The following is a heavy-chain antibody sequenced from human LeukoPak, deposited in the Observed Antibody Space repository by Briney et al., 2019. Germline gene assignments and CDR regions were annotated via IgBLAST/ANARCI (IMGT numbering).Heavy chain of an antibody. D-gene: IGHD6-13*01. CDR1: GFTFNNYG. CDR2: ISDDGRNK. CDR3: AKDRETTASGTFDF. J-gene: IGHJ4*02. Sequence: GGSLRLSCAASGFTFNNYGIHYVRQAPGKGLEWVAAISDDGRNKNYADSVKGRFTISRDSSNNTLYLQMNSLRAEDTGVYFCAKDRETTASGTFDFRGQGTLVTASS. V-gene: IGHV3-30*18.